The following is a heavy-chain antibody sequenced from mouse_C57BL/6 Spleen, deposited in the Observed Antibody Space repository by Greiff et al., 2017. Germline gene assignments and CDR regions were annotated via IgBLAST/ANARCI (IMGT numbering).Heavy chain of an antibody. V-gene: IGHV5-17*01. Sequence: EVHLVESGGGLVKPGGSLKLSCAASGFTFCDYGMHWVRQAPEKGLEWVAYISSGSSTIYYADTVKGRFTISRDNAKNTLFLQMTSLRSEDTAMYDCGRTGDLYWDLDVWGTGTTVTVSS. D-gene: IGHD3-3*01. CDR3: GRTGDLYWDLDV. CDR2: ISSGSSTI. CDR1: GFTFCDYG. J-gene: IGHJ1*03.